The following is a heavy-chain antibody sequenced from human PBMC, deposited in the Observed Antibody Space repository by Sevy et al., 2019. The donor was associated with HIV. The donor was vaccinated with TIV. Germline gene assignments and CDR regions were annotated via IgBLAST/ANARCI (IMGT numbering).Heavy chain of an antibody. CDR1: GYTLTGFS. CDR2: FDHEDRET. V-gene: IGHV1-24*01. CDR3: ATTKDYYDSSGYPFDY. J-gene: IGHJ4*02. Sequence: ASVKVSCKVTGYTLTGFSMHWVRHTPGKGLEWMGTFDHEDRETIYAQKFQGRVIMTEDTSADTAHMDLSSLTSEDTAVYYCATTKDYYDSSGYPFDYWGQGTLVTVSS. D-gene: IGHD3-22*01.